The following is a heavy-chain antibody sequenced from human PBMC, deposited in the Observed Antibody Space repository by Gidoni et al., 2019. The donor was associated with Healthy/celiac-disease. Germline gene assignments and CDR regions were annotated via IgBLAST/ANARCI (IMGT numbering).Heavy chain of an antibody. J-gene: IGHJ5*02. CDR2: ST. Sequence: STYYNPSLKSRVTISVDTSKNQFSLKLSSVTAADTAVYYCAREIAAAGTGDWFDPWGQGTLVTVSS. D-gene: IGHD6-13*01. V-gene: IGHV4-31*02. CDR3: AREIAAAGTGDWFDP.